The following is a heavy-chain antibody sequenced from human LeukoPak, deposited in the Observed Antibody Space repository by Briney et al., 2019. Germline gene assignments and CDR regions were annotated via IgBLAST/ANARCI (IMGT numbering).Heavy chain of an antibody. D-gene: IGHD2-2*01. Sequence: ASVKVSCKASGYTFTGYYMHWVRQAPGQGLEWMGWINPNSGGTNYAQKFQGWVTMTRDTSISTAYMELSRLRSDDTAVYYCARGCSSISCYSGYYYGMDVWGQGTTVTVSS. V-gene: IGHV1-2*04. J-gene: IGHJ6*02. CDR3: ARGCSSISCYSGYYYGMDV. CDR2: INPNSGGT. CDR1: GYTFTGYY.